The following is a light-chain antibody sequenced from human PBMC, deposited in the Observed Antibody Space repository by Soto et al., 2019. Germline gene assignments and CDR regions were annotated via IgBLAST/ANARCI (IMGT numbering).Light chain of an antibody. Sequence: QSALTQPASVSGSPGQSITISCTGTNGDVGSYDLVSWYQQYPGKAPKLIIYEVNKRPSGVSNRFSGAKSGNTASLTISGLQTGDEADYDCCSYAGGNTLIFGGGTKVTVL. CDR1: NGDVGSYDL. CDR3: CSYAGGNTLI. J-gene: IGLJ2*01. V-gene: IGLV2-23*02. CDR2: EVN.